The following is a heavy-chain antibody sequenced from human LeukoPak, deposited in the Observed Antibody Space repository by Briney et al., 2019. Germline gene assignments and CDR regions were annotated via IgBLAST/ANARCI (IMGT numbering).Heavy chain of an antibody. CDR1: GGTFSSYA. D-gene: IGHD6-19*01. V-gene: IGHV1-69*06. J-gene: IGHJ4*02. CDR2: IIPIFGTA. Sequence: ASVKVSCKASGGTFSSYAISWVRQAPGQGLEWMGGIIPIFGTANYAQKFQGRVTITADKSTSTAYMELSSLRSEDTAVYYCARDRADGIAVAGTLDYWGQGTLVTVPS. CDR3: ARDRADGIAVAGTLDY.